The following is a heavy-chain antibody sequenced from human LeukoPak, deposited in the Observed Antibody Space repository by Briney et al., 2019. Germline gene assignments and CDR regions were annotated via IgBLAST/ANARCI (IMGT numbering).Heavy chain of an antibody. CDR1: GGTFSSYA. CDR3: ARLAGSYYFDY. J-gene: IGHJ4*02. CDR2: IIPIFGTA. Sequence: SVKVSSKASGGTFSSYAISWVRQAPGQGLEWMGGIIPIFGTANYAQKFQGRVTITTDESTSTAYMELSSLRSEDTAVYYCARLAGSYYFDYWGQGTLVTVSS. V-gene: IGHV1-69*05.